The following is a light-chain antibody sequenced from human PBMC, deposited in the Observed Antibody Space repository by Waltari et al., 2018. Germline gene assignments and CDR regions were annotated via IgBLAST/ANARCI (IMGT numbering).Light chain of an antibody. J-gene: IGLJ3*02. CDR1: SSDVGSYNY. CDR2: EGS. V-gene: IGLV2-23*01. CDR3: CSYAGSGTWV. Sequence: QSALTQPASVSGSPGQSITISCTGTSSDVGSYNYVSWYQQHPGKAPKVMIYEGSKRPSGVSNRFSGSKSGNMASLTIAGLQAEDEADYYCCSYAGSGTWVFGGGTKLTVL.